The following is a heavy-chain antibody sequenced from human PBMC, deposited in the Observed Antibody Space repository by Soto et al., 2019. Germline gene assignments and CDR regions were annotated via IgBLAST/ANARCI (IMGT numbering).Heavy chain of an antibody. J-gene: IGHJ4*02. V-gene: IGHV4-38-2*01. CDR3: ASTHVAGTGFLFHY. CDR1: GYSISSGYY. D-gene: IGHD6-19*01. Sequence: PSETLSLTCAVSGYSISSGYYWGWIRQPPGKGLEWIGSIYHSGSTYYNPSLKSRVTISVDTSKNQFSLKLSSVTAADTAVYYCASTHVAGTGFLFHYWGPGTMVTVYS. CDR2: IYHSGST.